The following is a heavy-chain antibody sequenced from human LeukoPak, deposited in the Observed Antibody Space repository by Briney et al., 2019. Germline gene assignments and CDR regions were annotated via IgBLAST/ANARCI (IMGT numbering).Heavy chain of an antibody. J-gene: IGHJ4*02. V-gene: IGHV3-53*01. CDR3: ATTGVRGPTYFDY. CDR1: GFTFSSYW. D-gene: IGHD3-10*01. Sequence: GGSLRLSCAASGFTFSSYWMSWVRQAPGKGLEWVSVISSGAGTYYADSVKGRFTISRDNSRNTLYLQMNSLRAEDTAVYYCATTGVRGPTYFDYWGQGTLVTVSS. CDR2: ISSGAGT.